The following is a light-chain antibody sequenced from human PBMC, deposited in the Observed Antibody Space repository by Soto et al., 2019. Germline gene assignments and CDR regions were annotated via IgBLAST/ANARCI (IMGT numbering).Light chain of an antibody. J-gene: IGKJ4*01. V-gene: IGKV3-20*01. CDR2: GAS. CDR1: QSVSSNY. CDR3: QQYGSSTPLT. Sequence: EIVLTQSPGTLSLSPGERATLSCRASQSVSSNYLAWYQQKPGQAPRLLIYGASSRATGIPDRFSGSGSGTDFTLTISRLEPEDFVVYYCQQYGSSTPLTFGGGTKVDIK.